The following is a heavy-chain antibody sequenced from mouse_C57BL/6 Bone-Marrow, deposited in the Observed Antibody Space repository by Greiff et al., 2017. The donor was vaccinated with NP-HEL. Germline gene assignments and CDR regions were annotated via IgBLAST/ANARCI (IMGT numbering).Heavy chain of an antibody. J-gene: IGHJ1*03. Sequence: VQLQQSGAELVRPGASVKLSCTASGFNIKDYYMHWVKQRPEQGLEWIGRIDPEDGDTEYAPKFQGQATMTADTSSNKAYLQLSSLTSEDTAVYYCTTGYYGSSYGYFDVWGTGTTVTVSS. D-gene: IGHD1-1*01. V-gene: IGHV14-1*01. CDR2: IDPEDGDT. CDR3: TTGYYGSSYGYFDV. CDR1: GFNIKDYY.